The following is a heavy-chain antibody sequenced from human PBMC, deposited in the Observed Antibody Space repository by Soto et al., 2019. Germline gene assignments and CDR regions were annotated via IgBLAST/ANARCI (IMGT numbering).Heavy chain of an antibody. CDR2: ILYDGSKK. Sequence: GGSLRLSCATSGFTFSSYGMHWVRQAPGKGLEWVAVILYDGSKKYYADSVKGRFTISRDNSKNTLYLQMSSLRAEDTALYYCVKDGSSGWPYFDDMDVWGQGTTVTVSS. CDR1: GFTFSSYG. CDR3: VKDGSSGWPYFDDMDV. D-gene: IGHD6-19*01. J-gene: IGHJ6*02. V-gene: IGHV3-30*18.